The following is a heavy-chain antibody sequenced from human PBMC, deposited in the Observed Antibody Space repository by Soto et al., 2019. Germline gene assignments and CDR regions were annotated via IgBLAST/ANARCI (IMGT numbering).Heavy chain of an antibody. Sequence: EVQLFESGGALVQPGGSLRLSCAASRLTFSNYVVNWVRQAPGKGLEWVSTVGGTGDTYYPDSVKGRFTISRDNSKNIIYLQMSGLRAEDSAVYYCTTSGHCNILKCTYFDMWGQGTMVAVSS. D-gene: IGHD2-15*01. CDR1: RLTFSNYV. J-gene: IGHJ3*02. CDR2: VGGTGDT. CDR3: TTSGHCNILKCTYFDM. V-gene: IGHV3-23*01.